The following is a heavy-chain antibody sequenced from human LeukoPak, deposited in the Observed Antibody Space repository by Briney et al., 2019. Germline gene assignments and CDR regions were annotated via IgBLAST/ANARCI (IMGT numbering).Heavy chain of an antibody. V-gene: IGHV3-23*01. CDR2: IRDSGSST. CDR3: AKYGPQDSGSSHFDY. J-gene: IGHJ4*02. Sequence: GGSLRLSCAASGFTFSSYAMSWVRQAPGKGLEWVSAIRDSGSSTHYADSVKGRFTTSRDNSKNTLFLQMNSLGAEDTAIYYCAKYGPQDSGSSHFDYWGQGALVTVSS. D-gene: IGHD1-26*01. CDR1: GFTFSSYA.